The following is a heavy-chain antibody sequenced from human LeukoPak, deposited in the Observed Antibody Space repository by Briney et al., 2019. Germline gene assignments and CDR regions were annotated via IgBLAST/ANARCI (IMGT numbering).Heavy chain of an antibody. D-gene: IGHD2-8*01. J-gene: IGHJ3*02. CDR1: GGSISSSY. CDR3: ARHNGLDAFDI. CDR2: IYYSGST. Sequence: SETLSLTCTVSGGSISSSYWSWIRQPPGKGLEWIGYIYYSGSTNYNPSFKSRVAISVDTSKNQFSLKLSSVTAADTAVYYCARHNGLDAFDIWGQGTMVTVSS. V-gene: IGHV4-59*08.